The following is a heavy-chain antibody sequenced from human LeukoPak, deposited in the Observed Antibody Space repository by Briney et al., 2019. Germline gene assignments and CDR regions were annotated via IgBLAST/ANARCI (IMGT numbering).Heavy chain of an antibody. CDR3: ARGYYSGSGSLWGSWDYFDY. D-gene: IGHD3-10*01. J-gene: IGHJ4*02. V-gene: IGHV3-7*05. Sequence: GGSLRLSCAASGFSFSNYWMSWVRQAPGKGLEWVANIREDGSERFYVDSVKGRFTISRDNPKNSLYLQMNSLKAGDTAVYYCARGYYSGSGSLWGSWDYFDYWGQGTLVTVSS. CDR2: IREDGSER. CDR1: GFSFSNYW.